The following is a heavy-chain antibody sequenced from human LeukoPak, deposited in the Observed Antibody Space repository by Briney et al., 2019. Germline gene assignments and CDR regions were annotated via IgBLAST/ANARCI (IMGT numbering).Heavy chain of an antibody. D-gene: IGHD3-22*01. V-gene: IGHV1-8*03. CDR2: MNPNSGNT. CDR1: GYTFTSYD. J-gene: IGHJ5*02. Sequence: ASVKVSCNASGYTFTSYDIDWVRQATGQGLEWMGWMNPNSGNTGYAQKFQARVTITSNTSISTPYMELSRLRSEDTAVYYCARVVKRGYNWFDPWGKGTLVTVSS. CDR3: ARVVKRGYNWFDP.